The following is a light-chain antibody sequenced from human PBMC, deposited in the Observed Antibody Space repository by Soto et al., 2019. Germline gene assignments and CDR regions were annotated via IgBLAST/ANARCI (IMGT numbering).Light chain of an antibody. CDR1: QTVSRS. CDR2: GAS. V-gene: IGKV3-15*01. Sequence: EVVLTQSPATLSVSPGERATLSCRASQTVSRSLTWYQQKPGQAPRLLIYGASTRATGIPGRFSGSGSGTDFTLPISSLQSEDFAVYYCQQYIDWPPYTFGQGTKVEIK. J-gene: IGKJ2*01. CDR3: QQYIDWPPYT.